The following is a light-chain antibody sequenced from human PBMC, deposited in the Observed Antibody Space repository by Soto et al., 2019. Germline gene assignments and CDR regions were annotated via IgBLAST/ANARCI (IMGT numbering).Light chain of an antibody. Sequence: QSVLTQPPSASGTPGQRVTISCSGSGSSIGTNTVNWYRQLPGTAPKLLIYGNNQRPSGVPDRFSGSKSGTSASLGISGLQSKDEADYYCAAWDGSRNNVLFGGGTKLTVL. J-gene: IGLJ2*01. CDR3: AAWDGSRNNVL. CDR1: GSSIGTNT. V-gene: IGLV1-44*01. CDR2: GNN.